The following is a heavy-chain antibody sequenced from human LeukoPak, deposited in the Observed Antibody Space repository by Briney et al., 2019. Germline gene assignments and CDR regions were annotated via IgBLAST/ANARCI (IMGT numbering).Heavy chain of an antibody. D-gene: IGHD6-6*01. V-gene: IGHV3-15*01. J-gene: IGHJ4*02. CDR1: GGSFSGYY. CDR2: IKSKTDGGTT. Sequence: ETLSLTCAVYGGSFSGYYWSWIRQPPGKGLEWVGRIKSKTDGGTTDYAAPVKGRFTISRDDSKNTLYLQMNSLKTEDTAVYYCTTALSIAAGGWGQGTLVTVSS. CDR3: TTALSIAAGG.